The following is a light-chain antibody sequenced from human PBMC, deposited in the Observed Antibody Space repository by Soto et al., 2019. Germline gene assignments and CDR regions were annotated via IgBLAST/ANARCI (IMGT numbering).Light chain of an antibody. CDR3: QQYSTWPPRYP. CDR1: QSVSSY. J-gene: IGKJ2*01. Sequence: EIVMTQSPATLSVSPGGRATLSCRASQSVSSYLAWYQQRPGQPPRLLIYRASTRATNIPARFSGSGSGTEFSLTLSSLQSEAFAVYDCQQYSTWPPRYPFGQGTKLEI. CDR2: RAS. V-gene: IGKV3-15*01.